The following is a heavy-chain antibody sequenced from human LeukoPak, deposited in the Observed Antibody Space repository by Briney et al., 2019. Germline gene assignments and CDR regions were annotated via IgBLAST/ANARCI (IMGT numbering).Heavy chain of an antibody. J-gene: IGHJ5*02. CDR2: MYTSGST. V-gene: IGHV4-4*07. CDR1: GGSISNYY. D-gene: IGHD2-2*01. Sequence: SETLSLTCTVSGGSISNYYWSWIRQPAGKGLEWIGRMYTSGSTIYNPSLKSRVTMSVDTSKNQFSLKLSSVTAADTAVYYCARHLYCSSTSCYYRWFDPWGQGTLVTVSS. CDR3: ARHLYCSSTSCYYRWFDP.